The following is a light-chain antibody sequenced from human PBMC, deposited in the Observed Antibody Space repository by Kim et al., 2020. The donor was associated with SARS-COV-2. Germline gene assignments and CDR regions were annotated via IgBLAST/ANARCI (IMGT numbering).Light chain of an antibody. CDR3: QSWDSSSPQV. CDR1: SGHTTNA. CDR2: VNNDGSY. Sequence: PVLTQSPSASASLGASVKLTCTLSSGHTTNAIAWHQRQAEKGPRFLMKVNNDGSYNKGDGIPDRFSGSTSGAERYLTISSLHSEDEADYYCQSWDSSSPQVFGGGTQLTVL. V-gene: IGLV4-69*01. J-gene: IGLJ3*02.